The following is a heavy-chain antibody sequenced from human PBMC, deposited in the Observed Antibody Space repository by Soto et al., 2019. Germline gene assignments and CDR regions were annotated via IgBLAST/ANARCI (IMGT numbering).Heavy chain of an antibody. CDR2: INPNSGGT. V-gene: IGHV1-2*04. CDR3: ARGDYYGSGSYYKADY. Sequence: ASVKVSCKASGYTFTGYYMHWVRQAPGQGLEWMGWINPNSGGTNYAQKFQGWVTMTRDTSISSAYMELSRLRSDDTAVYYCARGDYYGSGSYYKADYWGQGTLVTVSS. CDR1: GYTFTGYY. J-gene: IGHJ4*02. D-gene: IGHD3-10*01.